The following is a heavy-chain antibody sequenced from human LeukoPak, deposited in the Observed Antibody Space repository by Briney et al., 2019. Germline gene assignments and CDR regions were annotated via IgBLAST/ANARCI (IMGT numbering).Heavy chain of an antibody. CDR1: GFTFSSYI. J-gene: IGHJ4*02. V-gene: IGHV3-30*04. CDR2: ISSDGGIK. CDR3: VREGVLEMATAFDW. D-gene: IGHD5-24*01. Sequence: GRSLRLSCAASGFTFSSYIMHWVRQAPGKGLEWVALISSDGGIKSYADSVKGRFTISRDNSQNTLYMQMNSLRAEDTAACFGVREGVLEMATAFDWWGEGTLVTVSS.